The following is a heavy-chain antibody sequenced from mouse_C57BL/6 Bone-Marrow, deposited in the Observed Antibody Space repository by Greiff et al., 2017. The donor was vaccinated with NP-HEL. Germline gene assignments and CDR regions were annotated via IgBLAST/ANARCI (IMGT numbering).Heavy chain of an antibody. CDR2: IHPNSGST. J-gene: IGHJ1*03. D-gene: IGHD2-5*01. Sequence: QVQLQQPGAELVKPGASVKLSCKASGYTFTSYWMHWVKQRPGQGLEWIGMIHPNSGSTNYNEKFKSKDTLTVDKSSGTAYMQLSSLTSEDSAVYYCARYYSIYWYFDVWGTGTTVTVSS. CDR3: ARYYSIYWYFDV. CDR1: GYTFTSYW. V-gene: IGHV1-64*01.